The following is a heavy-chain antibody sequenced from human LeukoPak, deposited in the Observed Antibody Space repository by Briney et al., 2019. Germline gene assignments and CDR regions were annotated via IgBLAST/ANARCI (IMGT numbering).Heavy chain of an antibody. Sequence: GGSLRLSCAASGFTFTNCNMNWVRQAPGKGLEWVSSISSTSNYISYTDSLKGRFTISRDNAKNSLFLQMNSLRAEDTAVYYCARLITGPYYFDYWGQGTLVTVSS. D-gene: IGHD1-14*01. CDR2: ISSTSNYI. V-gene: IGHV3-21*01. J-gene: IGHJ4*02. CDR1: GFTFTNCN. CDR3: ARLITGPYYFDY.